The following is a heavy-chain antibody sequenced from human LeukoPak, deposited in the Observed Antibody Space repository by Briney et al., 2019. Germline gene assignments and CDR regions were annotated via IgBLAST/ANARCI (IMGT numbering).Heavy chain of an antibody. V-gene: IGHV3-11*01. J-gene: IGHJ6*02. D-gene: IGHD2-2*02. Sequence: GGSLRLSCAASGFTFSDYYMSWIRQAPGKGLEWVSYISSSGSTIYYADSVKGRFTISRDNAKNSLYLQMNSLRAEDTAVYYCARYCSSTSCYNDYYYYGMDARGQGTTVTVSS. CDR2: ISSSGSTI. CDR3: ARYCSSTSCYNDYYYYGMDA. CDR1: GFTFSDYY.